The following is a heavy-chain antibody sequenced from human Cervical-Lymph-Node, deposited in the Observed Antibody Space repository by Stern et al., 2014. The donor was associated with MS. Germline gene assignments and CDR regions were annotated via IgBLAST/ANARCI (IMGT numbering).Heavy chain of an antibody. D-gene: IGHD3-16*02. J-gene: IGHJ3*02. V-gene: IGHV3-9*01. CDR3: AKTVRRSYHDPFDM. CDR2: ISWDGGST. CDR1: GFTFNDHA. Sequence: EVQLVESGGGLVQPGRSLRLSCTASGFTFNDHAMHWVRQVPGKGLAWVSGISWDGGSTNYSDSVKGRLTISRDNAKNSLYLQLDSLRPEDTAFYYCAKTVRRSYHDPFDMWGQGTMVTVSS.